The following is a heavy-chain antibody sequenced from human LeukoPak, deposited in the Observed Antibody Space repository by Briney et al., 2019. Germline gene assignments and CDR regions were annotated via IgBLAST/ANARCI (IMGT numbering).Heavy chain of an antibody. V-gene: IGHV3-74*01. D-gene: IGHD1-26*01. CDR1: GFSLSNYW. CDR3: ARVGQGEWFFDL. Sequence: GGSLRLSRAASGFSLSNYWMHWVRQAPGKGVVWVSRIKTDGSTITYADSVKGRFTISRDNVMNTLYLQMNSLGAEDTAVYYCARVGQGEWFFDLWGRGTLVTVSS. CDR2: IKTDGSTI. J-gene: IGHJ2*01.